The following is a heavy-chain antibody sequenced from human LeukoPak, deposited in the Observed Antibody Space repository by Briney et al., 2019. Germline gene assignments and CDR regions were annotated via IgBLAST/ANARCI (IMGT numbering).Heavy chain of an antibody. CDR2: INPNSGGT. CDR3: ARANMVRGVYLFDY. J-gene: IGHJ4*02. D-gene: IGHD3-10*01. Sequence: ASVKVSCKASGYTFTGYYMHWVRQAPGQGLEWMGWINPNSGGTNYAQKFQGRVTMTRDTSISTAYMELSRLRSDDTAVYYCARANMVRGVYLFDYWGQGTLVTVSS. CDR1: GYTFTGYY. V-gene: IGHV1-2*02.